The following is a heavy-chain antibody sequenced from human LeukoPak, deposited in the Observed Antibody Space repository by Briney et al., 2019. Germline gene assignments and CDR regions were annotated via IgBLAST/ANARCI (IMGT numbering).Heavy chain of an antibody. CDR2: IIPILGIA. CDR1: GGTFSSYA. Sequence: SVKVSCKASGGTFSSYAISWVRQAPGQGLEWMGRIIPILGIANYVQKFQGRVTITADKSTSTAYMELSSLRSEDTAVYYCARDLPSAGYNYIRGAFDIWGQGTMVTVSS. CDR3: ARDLPSAGYNYIRGAFDI. J-gene: IGHJ3*02. D-gene: IGHD5-24*01. V-gene: IGHV1-69*04.